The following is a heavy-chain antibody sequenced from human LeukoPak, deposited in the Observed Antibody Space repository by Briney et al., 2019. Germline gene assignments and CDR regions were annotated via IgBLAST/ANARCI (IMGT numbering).Heavy chain of an antibody. CDR1: GGTFSSYA. D-gene: IGHD2-15*01. CDR2: IIPIFGTA. J-gene: IGHJ3*02. CDR3: AREKVDAFDI. V-gene: IGHV1-69*05. Sequence: SVKVSCKASGGTFSSYAISWVRQAPGQGLEWMGGIIPIFGTANYAQKFQGRVAITTDESTSTAYMELSSLRSVDTAVYYCAREKVDAFDIWGQGTMVTVSS.